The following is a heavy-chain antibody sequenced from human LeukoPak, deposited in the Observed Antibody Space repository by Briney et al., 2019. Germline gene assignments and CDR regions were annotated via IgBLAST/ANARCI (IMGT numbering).Heavy chain of an antibody. Sequence: PSETLSLTCAVSGGSISSSNWWSWVRQPPGKGLEWIGEIYHSGSTNYNPSLKSRVTISVDKSKNQFSLKLSSVTAADTAVYYCALGVISYYYGMDVWGQGTTVTVSS. D-gene: IGHD3-10*01. CDR3: ALGVISYYYGMDV. CDR1: GGSISSSNW. V-gene: IGHV4-4*02. CDR2: IYHSGST. J-gene: IGHJ6*02.